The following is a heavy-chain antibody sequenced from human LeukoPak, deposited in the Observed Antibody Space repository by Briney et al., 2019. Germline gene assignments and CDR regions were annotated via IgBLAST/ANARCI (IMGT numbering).Heavy chain of an antibody. CDR3: ARGLHSSSWLSTPYYYYGMDV. Sequence: ASVKVSCKASGGTFSSYAISWVRQAPGQGLEWMGRIIPILGIANYAQKFQGRVTITADKSTRTAYMELSSLRSEDTAVYYCARGLHSSSWLSTPYYYYGMDVWGQGTTVTVSS. CDR2: IIPILGIA. CDR1: GGTFSSYA. V-gene: IGHV1-69*04. J-gene: IGHJ6*02. D-gene: IGHD6-13*01.